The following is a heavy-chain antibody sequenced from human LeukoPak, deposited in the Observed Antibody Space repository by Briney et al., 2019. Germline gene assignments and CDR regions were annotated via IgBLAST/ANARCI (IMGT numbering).Heavy chain of an antibody. J-gene: IGHJ4*02. D-gene: IGHD3-9*01. Sequence: GGSLRLSCAASGFTFSNSAMNWVRQVPGKGLEWVSSIDYDSSHIYYAASVRGRFTISRDNARNSVYLQMNSLRVEDTAVYYCARDPLRYLRVGHYDYWGQGALVAVSS. V-gene: IGHV3-21*01. CDR2: IDYDSSHI. CDR1: GFTFSNSA. CDR3: ARDPLRYLRVGHYDY.